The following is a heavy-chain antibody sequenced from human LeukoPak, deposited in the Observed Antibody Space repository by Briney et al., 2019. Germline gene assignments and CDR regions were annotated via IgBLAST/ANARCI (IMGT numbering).Heavy chain of an antibody. Sequence: GRSLRLSCAASGFTFSSYGMHCVRQAPGKGLEWVAVISYDGSNKYYADSVKGRFTISRDNSKNTLYLQMNSLRAEDTAVYYCATTPRESSGWYSIDYWGQGTLVTVSS. D-gene: IGHD6-19*01. V-gene: IGHV3-30*03. J-gene: IGHJ4*02. CDR1: GFTFSSYG. CDR3: ATTPRESSGWYSIDY. CDR2: ISYDGSNK.